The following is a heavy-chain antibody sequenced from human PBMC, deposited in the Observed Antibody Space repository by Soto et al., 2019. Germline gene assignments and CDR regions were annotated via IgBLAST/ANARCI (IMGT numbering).Heavy chain of an antibody. CDR1: GGSISSYY. Sequence: SETLSLTCTVSGGSISSYYWSWIRQPPGKGLEWIGFIHYSGSTNYNPSLKSRVTMSVDTSKNQFSLKLTSVNAADTAVYYCTRGGDAYKNGHWGQGTLVTVSA. V-gene: IGHV4-59*01. J-gene: IGHJ4*02. CDR2: IHYSGST. D-gene: IGHD2-21*01. CDR3: TRGGDAYKNGH.